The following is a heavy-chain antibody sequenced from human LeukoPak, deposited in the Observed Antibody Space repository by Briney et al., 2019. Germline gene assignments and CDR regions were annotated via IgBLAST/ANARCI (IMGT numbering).Heavy chain of an antibody. CDR1: GFTFSNYI. D-gene: IGHD5-24*01. J-gene: IGHJ4*02. Sequence: GGSLRLSCAASGFTFSNYIMTWVRQAPGKGLGRVSVINNGGDTTYYADPVKGRFTISRDNSKNTLYLQMNSMRAEDTAIYYCANCRDGYNLLDYWGQGTLVTVSS. V-gene: IGHV3-23*01. CDR2: INNGGDTT. CDR3: ANCRDGYNLLDY.